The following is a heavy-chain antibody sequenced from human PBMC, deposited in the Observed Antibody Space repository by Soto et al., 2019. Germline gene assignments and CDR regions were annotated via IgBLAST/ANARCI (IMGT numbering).Heavy chain of an antibody. CDR1: GGTYSSYV. D-gene: IGHD6-19*01. J-gene: IGHJ5*02. Sequence: QVQLVQSGAEVKRPGSSVKVSCKASGGTYSSYVIAWVRQAPGQGLEWMGVIIPTFGTTHYAEKFQGRVTLTADESTSTVYMQVTSLRTEDTAVYYCARDRFSASPVAGRGLDPWGQGTLVIVSS. CDR2: IIPTFGTT. CDR3: ARDRFSASPVAGRGLDP. V-gene: IGHV1-69*01.